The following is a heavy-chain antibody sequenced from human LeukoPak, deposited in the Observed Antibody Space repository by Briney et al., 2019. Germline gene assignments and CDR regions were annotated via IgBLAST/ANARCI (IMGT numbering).Heavy chain of an antibody. CDR1: GFTFSSYW. CDR2: INSDGSST. D-gene: IGHD3-16*01. CDR3: ARDQYALDYFDY. Sequence: GGSLRLSCAASGFTFSSYWMHWVRQAPGKGLVWVSRINSDGSSTSYADSVKGRFTISRDNAKNTLYLQMNSLRAEDAAVYYCARDQYALDYFDYWGQGTLVTVSS. J-gene: IGHJ4*02. V-gene: IGHV3-74*01.